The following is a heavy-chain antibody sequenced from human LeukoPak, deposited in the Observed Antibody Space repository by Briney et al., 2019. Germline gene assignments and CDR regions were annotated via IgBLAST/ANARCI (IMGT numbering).Heavy chain of an antibody. CDR1: GGTFSSYA. CDR3: ARTYDYGNDAFDI. J-gene: IGHJ3*02. CDR2: IIPILGIA. Sequence: ASVKVSCKASGGTFSSYAISWVRQAPGQGLGWMGRIIPILGIANYAQKFQGRVTITADKTTSTAYMELSSLRSEDTAVYYCARTYDYGNDAFDIWGQGTMVTVSS. D-gene: IGHD4-17*01. V-gene: IGHV1-69*04.